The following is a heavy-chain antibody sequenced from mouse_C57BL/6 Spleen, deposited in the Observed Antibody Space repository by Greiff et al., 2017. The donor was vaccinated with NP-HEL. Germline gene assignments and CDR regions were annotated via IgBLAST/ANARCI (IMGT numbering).Heavy chain of an antibody. CDR3: AREGNYEGYFDY. Sequence: EVKLMESGGGLVKPGGSLKLSCAASGFTFSSYAMSWVRQTPEKRLEWVATISDGGSYTYYPDNVKGRFTISRDNAKNNLYLQMSHLKSEDTAMYYCAREGNYEGYFDYWGQGTTLTVSS. CDR2: ISDGGSYT. D-gene: IGHD2-1*01. CDR1: GFTFSSYA. V-gene: IGHV5-4*01. J-gene: IGHJ2*01.